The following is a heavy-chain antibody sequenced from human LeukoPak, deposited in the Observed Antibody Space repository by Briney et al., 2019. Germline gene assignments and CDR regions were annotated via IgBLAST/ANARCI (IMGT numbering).Heavy chain of an antibody. J-gene: IGHJ6*02. V-gene: IGHV3-48*04. D-gene: IGHD3-10*01. CDR3: AIPPLSGTGSSRPLAEMDV. CDR1: GFRFSSYS. Sequence: GGSLRLSCAASGFRFSSYSMNWVRQAPGKGLEWVSYNSHTGSTMSYADSVKGRFTISRDNARSSLHLQMNSLRAEDTAVYYCAIPPLSGTGSSRPLAEMDVWGQGTTVTVSS. CDR2: NSHTGSTM.